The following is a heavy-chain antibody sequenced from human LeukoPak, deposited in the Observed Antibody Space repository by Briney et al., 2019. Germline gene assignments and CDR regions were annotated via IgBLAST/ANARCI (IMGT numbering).Heavy chain of an antibody. J-gene: IGHJ4*02. CDR3: AKGTTYYYGSGSSHFDY. V-gene: IGHV3-23*01. D-gene: IGHD3-10*01. CDR1: GSTFSNYG. CDR2: ISGSGGST. Sequence: PGGSLRLSCEASGSTFSNYGMSWVRQAPGKGLEWVSGISGSGGSTYYADSVKGRFTISRDNFRNTLYLQMNSLRAEDTALYYCAKGTTYYYGSGSSHFDYWGQGTLVTVSS.